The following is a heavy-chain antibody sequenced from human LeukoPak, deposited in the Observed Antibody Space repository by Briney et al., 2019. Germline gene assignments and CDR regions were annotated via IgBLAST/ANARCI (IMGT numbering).Heavy chain of an antibody. V-gene: IGHV1-46*01. CDR3: ARGWYCTNGVCYRGGFDY. CDR2: INPSGGST. Sequence: ASVKVSCKASGYTFTSYYMHWVRQAPGQGLEWMGIINPSGGSTSYAQKFQGRVTMTRDTSTSTVYMELSSLRSEDTAVYYCARGWYCTNGVCYRGGFDYWGQGTLVTVYS. J-gene: IGHJ4*02. D-gene: IGHD2-8*01. CDR1: GYTFTSYY.